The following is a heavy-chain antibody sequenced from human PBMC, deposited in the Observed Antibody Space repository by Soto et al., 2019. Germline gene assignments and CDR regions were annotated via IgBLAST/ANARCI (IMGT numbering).Heavy chain of an antibody. CDR3: ARDYSSSRYYGMDV. CDR2: ISSSGSTI. J-gene: IGHJ6*02. CDR1: GFTFSDYY. V-gene: IGHV3-11*01. Sequence: QVQLVESGGGLVKPGGSLRLSCEASGFTFSDYYMSWILQAPGKGLEWVSYISSSGSTIYYADSVKGRFTISRDNAQDSLYLQMNSLRAEDTAVYYCARDYSSSRYYGMDVWGQGTTVTVSS. D-gene: IGHD6-6*01.